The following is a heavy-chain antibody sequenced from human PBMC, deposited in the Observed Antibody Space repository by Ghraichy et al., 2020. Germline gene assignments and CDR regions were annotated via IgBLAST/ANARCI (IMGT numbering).Heavy chain of an antibody. J-gene: IGHJ4*02. CDR3: AKEQRRPHIVVVTAIKY. V-gene: IGHV3-23*01. CDR1: GFTFSSYA. D-gene: IGHD2-21*02. Sequence: GGSLRLSCAASGFTFSSYAMSWVRQAPGKGLEWVSAISGSGGSTYYADSVKGRFTISRDNSKNTLYLQMNSLRAEDTAVYYCAKEQRRPHIVVVTAIKYWGQGTLVTVSS. CDR2: ISGSGGST.